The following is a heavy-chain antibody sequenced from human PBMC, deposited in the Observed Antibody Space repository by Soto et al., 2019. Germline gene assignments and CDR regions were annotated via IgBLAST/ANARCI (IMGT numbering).Heavy chain of an antibody. Sequence: QVQLVESGGGVVQPGRSLRLSCAASGFTFSSYAMHWVRQAPGKGLEWVAVISYDGSNKYYADSVKGRFTISRDNSKNTLYLQMNSLRAEYTSVYYCAREAGVVVVVASYTRPNWLDPWGQGTLVTVS. V-gene: IGHV3-30-3*01. J-gene: IGHJ5*02. CDR2: ISYDGSNK. CDR1: GFTFSSYA. CDR3: AREAGVVVVVASYTRPNWLDP. D-gene: IGHD2-15*01.